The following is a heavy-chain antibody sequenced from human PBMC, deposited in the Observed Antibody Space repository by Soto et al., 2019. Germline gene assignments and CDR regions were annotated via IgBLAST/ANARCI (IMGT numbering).Heavy chain of an antibody. D-gene: IGHD3-10*02. Sequence: SETLSLTCSLSGGPISSSDHFWGWIRQTPGKGLEWIGSVYYTETTYYNPSLKSPVTISVETSRNTFSLKVNSVTAADTGIYYCARQRVLSTNMFITSFDPWGQGTLVTVSS. V-gene: IGHV4-39*01. J-gene: IGHJ5*02. CDR3: ARQRVLSTNMFITSFDP. CDR2: VYYTETT. CDR1: GGPISSSDHF.